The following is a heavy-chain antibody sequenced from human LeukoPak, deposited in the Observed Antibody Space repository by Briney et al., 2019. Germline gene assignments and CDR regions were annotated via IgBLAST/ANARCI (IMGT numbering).Heavy chain of an antibody. CDR2: IIPIFGTA. V-gene: IGHV1-69*05. D-gene: IGHD3-22*01. J-gene: IGHJ4*02. CDR1: GGTFSSYA. CDR3: ASGKGYYDSSGYYDGSY. Sequence: SVKVSCKASGGTFSSYAISWVRQAPGQGLEWMGRIIPIFGTANYAQKFQGRVTITTDDSTSTAYVEMSSLRSEDTAVYYCASGKGYYDSSGYYDGSYWGQGTLVTVSS.